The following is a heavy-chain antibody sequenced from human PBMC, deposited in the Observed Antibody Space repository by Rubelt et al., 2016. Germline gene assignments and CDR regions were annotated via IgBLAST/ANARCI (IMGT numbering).Heavy chain of an antibody. CDR1: GFTFGDYA. CDR3: ARDTDGFYDSSGYATTLDY. V-gene: IGHV3-11*01. CDR2: ISSSGSTI. D-gene: IGHD3-22*01. J-gene: IGHJ4*02. Sequence: ASGFTFGDYAMSWFRQAPGKGLEWVSYISSSGSTIYYADSVKGRFTISRDNAKNSLYLQMNSLRAEDTAVYYCARDTDGFYDSSGYATTLDYWGQGTLVTVSS.